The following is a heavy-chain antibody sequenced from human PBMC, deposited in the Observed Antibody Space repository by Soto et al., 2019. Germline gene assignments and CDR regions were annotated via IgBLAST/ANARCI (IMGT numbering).Heavy chain of an antibody. Sequence: QVQLVQSGAEVKKPGSSVKVSCKASGGTFSSYAISWVRQAPGQGLEWMGGIITIFGTANYAQKFQGRVTITADESTSTAYMELSSLRSEDTAVYYCATLTTTYYDILTGNFEGFDYWGQGTLVTVSS. CDR1: GGTFSSYA. CDR2: IITIFGTA. J-gene: IGHJ4*02. V-gene: IGHV1-69*01. CDR3: ATLTTTYYDILTGNFEGFDY. D-gene: IGHD3-9*01.